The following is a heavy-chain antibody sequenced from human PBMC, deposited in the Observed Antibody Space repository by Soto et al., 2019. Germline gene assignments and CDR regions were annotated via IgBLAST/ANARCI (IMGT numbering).Heavy chain of an antibody. V-gene: IGHV4-4*07. CDR3: ARDTEYSGYLNWFDP. CDR1: GGSISSYY. J-gene: IGHJ5*02. Sequence: PSETLSLTCTVSGGSISSYYWSWIRQPAGKGLEWIGRIYTSGSTNYNPSLKSRVTMSVDTSKNQFSLKLSSVTAADTAVYYCARDTEYSGYLNWFDPWGQGTLVTSPQ. CDR2: IYTSGST. D-gene: IGHD5-12*01.